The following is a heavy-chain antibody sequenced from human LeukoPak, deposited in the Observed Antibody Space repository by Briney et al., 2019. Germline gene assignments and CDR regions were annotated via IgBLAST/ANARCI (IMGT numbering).Heavy chain of an antibody. D-gene: IGHD3-16*01. J-gene: IGHJ6*03. Sequence: PGGSLRLSCAASGFTFSSYAMSWVRQAPGKGLEWVSGILDSGYSTYYANSVKGRFTTSRDNSNNTLYLQMNSLRAEDTAVYYCAKLGGHPLHNYYVGVWRKGTTVAVSS. CDR1: GFTFSSYA. V-gene: IGHV3-23*01. CDR2: ILDSGYST. CDR3: AKLGGHPLHNYYVGV.